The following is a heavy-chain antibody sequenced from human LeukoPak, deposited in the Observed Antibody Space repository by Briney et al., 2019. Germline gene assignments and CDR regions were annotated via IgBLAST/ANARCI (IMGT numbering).Heavy chain of an antibody. Sequence: ASVKVSCKASGYTFTSYGISWVRQAPGQGLEWMGWISAYNGNTNYAQKLQGRVTMTTDTSTSTAYMELRSLRSDDTAVYYCARCQDIVVVPAADHDAFDIWGQGTMVTVSS. J-gene: IGHJ3*02. CDR1: GYTFTSYG. V-gene: IGHV1-18*01. D-gene: IGHD2-2*01. CDR3: ARCQDIVVVPAADHDAFDI. CDR2: ISAYNGNT.